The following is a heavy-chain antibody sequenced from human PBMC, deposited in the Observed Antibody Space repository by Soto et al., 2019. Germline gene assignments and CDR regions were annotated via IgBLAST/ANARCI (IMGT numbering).Heavy chain of an antibody. D-gene: IGHD1-26*01. CDR2: ISIDGSST. CDR1: GFTFSSYW. J-gene: IGHJ4*02. V-gene: IGHV3-74*03. CDR3: ARGVGSHVSSFNF. Sequence: EVQLVESGGGLVQPGGSLTLSCAASGFTFSSYWMHWVRQAPGKGLVWISRISIDGSSTTYADSVKGRFTIYRDNAKNTLYLQMNSLSGQDTAVYYCARGVGSHVSSFNFWGLGTLVTVSS.